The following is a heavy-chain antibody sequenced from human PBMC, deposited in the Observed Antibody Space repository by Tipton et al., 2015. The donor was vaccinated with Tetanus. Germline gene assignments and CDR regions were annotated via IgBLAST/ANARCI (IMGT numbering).Heavy chain of an antibody. CDR1: GGSISSDAHY. CDR3: ATVGLVTASVKY. V-gene: IGHV4-31*03. J-gene: IGHJ4*01. D-gene: IGHD2-21*02. Sequence: TLSLTCTVSGGSISSDAHYWSWIRQAPGKGLDWIGYISYTGTTHYNPSLKSRVTISLDRSKNQFSLKLTSVTAADTAVYYCATVGLVTASVKYWGQGTLVTVSS. CDR2: ISYTGTT.